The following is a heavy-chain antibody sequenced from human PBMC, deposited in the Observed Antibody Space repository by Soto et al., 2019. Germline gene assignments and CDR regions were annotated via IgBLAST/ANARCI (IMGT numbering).Heavy chain of an antibody. CDR3: AKTLVAVNRRVWFDS. V-gene: IGHV3-23*01. J-gene: IGHJ5*01. CDR1: GFTFSNFG. CDR2: ISNSGGSI. Sequence: DVQLLESGGGLVQPGGSLRLSCAASGFTFSNFGMSWVRQAPGKGLEWVSAISNSGGSIYYADSVKGRFTISRDNSKNTVYLPKNRPRAEDPGVYFCAKTLVAVNRRVWFDSWGQGTLVTVSS. D-gene: IGHD2-15*01.